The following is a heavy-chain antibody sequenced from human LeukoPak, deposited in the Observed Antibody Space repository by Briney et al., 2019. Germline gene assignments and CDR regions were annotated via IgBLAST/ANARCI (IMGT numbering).Heavy chain of an antibody. Sequence: PGRSLRLSCAASGFTLSSYAMHWVRQAPGKGLEWVAVISYDGSNKYYADSVKGRFTISRDNSKNTLYLQMNSLRAEDTAVYYCARTAYYYDSSGYYYWGQGTLVTVSS. CDR1: GFTLSSYA. D-gene: IGHD3-22*01. CDR2: ISYDGSNK. V-gene: IGHV3-30-3*01. CDR3: ARTAYYYDSSGYYY. J-gene: IGHJ4*02.